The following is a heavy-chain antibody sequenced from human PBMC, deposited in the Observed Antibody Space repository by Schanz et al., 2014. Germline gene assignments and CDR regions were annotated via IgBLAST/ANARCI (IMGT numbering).Heavy chain of an antibody. D-gene: IGHD3-10*01. Sequence: EVHLLESGGGLVPPGGSLRLSCAASGFNFSDYAMCWVRQAPGKGLEWVSAISGGGGTTYYTDSVKGRFTISRANSKSTLYLQMNSLRAEDTAVYYCAKDGPGGSGSYSADGGMDVWGQGTTVTVSS. V-gene: IGHV3-23*01. J-gene: IGHJ6*02. CDR2: ISGGGGTT. CDR3: AKDGPGGSGSYSADGGMDV. CDR1: GFNFSDYA.